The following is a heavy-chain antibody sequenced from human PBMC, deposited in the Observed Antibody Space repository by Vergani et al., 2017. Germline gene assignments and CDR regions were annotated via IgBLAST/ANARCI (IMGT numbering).Heavy chain of an antibody. CDR3: AREGVGYCSGGSCNWFDP. J-gene: IGHJ5*02. D-gene: IGHD2-15*01. CDR1: GGTFSSYA. Sequence: QVQLVQSGAEVKKPGSSVKVSCKASGGTFSSYAISWVRQAPGEGLEWMGGIIPIFGTANYAQKFQGRVTITADESTSTAYMGLGSLRSESTAVYYCAREGVGYCSGGSCNWFDPWGQGTLVTVSS. CDR2: IIPIFGTA. V-gene: IGHV1-69*12.